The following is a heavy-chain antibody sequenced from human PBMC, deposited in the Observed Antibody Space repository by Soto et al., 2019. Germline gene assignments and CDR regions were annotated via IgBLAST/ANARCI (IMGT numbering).Heavy chain of an antibody. J-gene: IGHJ4*02. D-gene: IGHD3-22*01. V-gene: IGHV3-23*01. CDR1: GFTFNTYA. CDR2: LSGRGGFT. CDR3: GKDRYYDSRIIDS. Sequence: GGSLRLSCAASGFTFNTYAMSWVRQAQGKGLEWVASLSGRGGFTEHADSVKGRFSISRDNSKNTLFLQMNGLRVDDTAVYYCGKDRYYDSRIIDSWGSGTLVTVSS.